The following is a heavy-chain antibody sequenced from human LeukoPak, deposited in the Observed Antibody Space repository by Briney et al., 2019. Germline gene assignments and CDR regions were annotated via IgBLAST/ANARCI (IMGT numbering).Heavy chain of an antibody. CDR2: ISGSGGST. V-gene: IGHV3-23*01. Sequence: GGSLRLSCAASGFTFSSYAMSWVRQAPGKGLEWVSAISGSGGSTYYADSVKGRFTISRDNSKNTLYLQMNSLRAEDTAVYYCAKDRMMITFGGVKARYFDYWGQGTLVTVSS. D-gene: IGHD3-16*01. CDR3: AKDRMMITFGGVKARYFDY. CDR1: GFTFSSYA. J-gene: IGHJ4*02.